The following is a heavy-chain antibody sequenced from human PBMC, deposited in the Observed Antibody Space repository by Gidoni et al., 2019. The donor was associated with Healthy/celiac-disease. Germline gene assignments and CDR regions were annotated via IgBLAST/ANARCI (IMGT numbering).Heavy chain of an antibody. CDR3: ARVGATSSSFDY. CDR2: IWYDGSNK. Sequence: QVQLVESGGGVVQPGRSLRLSCAASGFTFSSYGMHWVRQAPGKGREWVAVIWYDGSNKYYADSVKGRFTIARDNSKNTLYLQMNSLRAEDTAVYYCARVGATSSSFDYWGQGTLVTVSS. CDR1: GFTFSSYG. V-gene: IGHV3-33*01. J-gene: IGHJ4*02. D-gene: IGHD1-26*01.